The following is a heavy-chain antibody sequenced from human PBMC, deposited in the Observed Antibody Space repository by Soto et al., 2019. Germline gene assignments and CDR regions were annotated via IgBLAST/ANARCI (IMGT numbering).Heavy chain of an antibody. CDR3: VRDAFLTITAAGVSPGEV. CDR2: ISGQSGKR. J-gene: IGHJ6*02. Sequence: VQLVQYGAEVKTPGASVKVSGKTSGYTFIIYGISWVRQATGQGLEWLGWISGQSGKRYFAEKFQGRITLTADTFANTVYMDMRSLSSDYTAVYYCVRDAFLTITAAGVSPGEVWGQGTTVPVS. CDR1: GYTFIIYG. D-gene: IGHD6-13*01. V-gene: IGHV1-18*01.